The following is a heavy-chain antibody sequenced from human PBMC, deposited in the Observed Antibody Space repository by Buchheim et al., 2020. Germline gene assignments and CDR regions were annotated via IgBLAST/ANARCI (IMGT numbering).Heavy chain of an antibody. CDR1: GFTFSSYG. V-gene: IGHV3-33*01. D-gene: IGHD3-3*01. Sequence: QVQLVESGGGVVQPGRSLRLSCAASGFTFSSYGMHWVRQAPGKGLEWVAVIWYDGSNKYYADSVKGRFTISRDNSKNTLYLQMNSLRAEDTAVYYCARANLDVMLFGVIIGASSPWGRGFYMDAWGKGTT. CDR2: IWYDGSNK. CDR3: ARANLDVMLFGVIIGASSPWGRGFYMDA. J-gene: IGHJ6*03.